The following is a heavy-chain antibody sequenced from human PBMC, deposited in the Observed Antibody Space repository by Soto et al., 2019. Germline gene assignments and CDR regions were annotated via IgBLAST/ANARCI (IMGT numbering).Heavy chain of an antibody. Sequence: GGSLRLSCAASGFTFSSYAMHWVRQAPGKGLEWVSYISSSSSVIDYADSVKGRFTVSRDNARNSLYLQMNSLRAEDTAVYYCARELSWGSNWYYYMDVWGQGTTVTVSS. CDR1: GFTFSSYA. CDR2: ISSSSSVI. J-gene: IGHJ6*03. CDR3: ARELSWGSNWYYYMDV. V-gene: IGHV3-48*01. D-gene: IGHD7-27*01.